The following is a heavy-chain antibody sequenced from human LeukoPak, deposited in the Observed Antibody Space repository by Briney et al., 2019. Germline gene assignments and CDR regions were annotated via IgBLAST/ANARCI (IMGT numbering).Heavy chain of an antibody. CDR1: GYTFTSYA. J-gene: IGHJ4*02. CDR3: ARVQSAYCSSSSCYGGYFDY. D-gene: IGHD2-2*01. V-gene: IGHV1-3*01. CDR2: INAGNGNT. Sequence: ASVKVSCKTSGYTFTSYAMHWVRQAPGQRPEWMGWINAGNGNTKYSQKFQGRVTITRDTSASTAYMELSSLRPEDTAVYYCARVQSAYCSSSSCYGGYFDYWGQGTLVTVSS.